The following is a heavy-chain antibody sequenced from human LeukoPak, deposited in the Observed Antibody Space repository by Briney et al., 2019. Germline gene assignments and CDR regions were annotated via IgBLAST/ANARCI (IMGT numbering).Heavy chain of an antibody. V-gene: IGHV4-31*03. CDR3: ARDQSVGYIAAAGRRPTDAFDI. CDR1: GGSISSGGYY. D-gene: IGHD6-13*01. J-gene: IGHJ3*02. Sequence: PSETLSLTCTVSGGSISSGGYYWSWIRQHPGKGLEWIGYIYYSGSTYYNPSLKSRVTISVDTSKNQFSLKLSSVTAADTAVYYCARDQSVGYIAAAGRRPTDAFDIWGQGTMVTVSS. CDR2: IYYSGST.